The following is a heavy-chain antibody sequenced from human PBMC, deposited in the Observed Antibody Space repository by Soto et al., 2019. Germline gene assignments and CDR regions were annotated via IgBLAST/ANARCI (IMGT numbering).Heavy chain of an antibody. Sequence: GASVKVSCKFSGYTLSELSMHWGRQAPGKVNERRGGFDPEDGETIYAQKFQDTVTMTDDRATHTTYTDFSCLTSDDTALYSRATDWPYKSWYSYGSNHARSCGQGTLVTVSP. CDR2: FDPEDGET. V-gene: IGHV1-24*01. J-gene: IGHJ5*02. CDR3: ATDWPYKSWYSYGSNHARS. CDR1: GYTLSELS. D-gene: IGHD5-18*01.